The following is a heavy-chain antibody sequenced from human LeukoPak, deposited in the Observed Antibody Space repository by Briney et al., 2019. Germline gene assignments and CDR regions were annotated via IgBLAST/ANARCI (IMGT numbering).Heavy chain of an antibody. D-gene: IGHD6-19*01. V-gene: IGHV4-4*07. Sequence: KASESLSLTCTVSGASISSYYWSWIRQPAGKGLEWIGRIYTSGSTNYNPSLKSRVTMSVDTSKNQFSLKLSSVTAADTAVYYCARERLWLVLGGGGDFDYWGQGTLVTVSS. J-gene: IGHJ4*02. CDR2: IYTSGST. CDR1: GASISSYY. CDR3: ARERLWLVLGGGGDFDY.